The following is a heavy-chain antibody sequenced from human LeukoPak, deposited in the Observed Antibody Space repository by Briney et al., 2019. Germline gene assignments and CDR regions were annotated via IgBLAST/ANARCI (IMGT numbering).Heavy chain of an antibody. D-gene: IGHD2-21*02. J-gene: IGHJ4*02. CDR2: ISGSGGST. CDR3: AKSPAYCGGDCYLGLDY. V-gene: IGHV3-23*01. Sequence: GGSLKLSCAASGFTFSSYAMSWVRQAPGKGLEWVSAISGSGGSTYYADSVKGRFTISRDNSKNTLYLQMNSLRAEDTAVYYCAKSPAYCGGDCYLGLDYWGQGTLVTVSS. CDR1: GFTFSSYA.